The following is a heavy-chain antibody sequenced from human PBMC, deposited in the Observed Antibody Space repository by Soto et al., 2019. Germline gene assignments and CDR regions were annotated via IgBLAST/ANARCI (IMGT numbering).Heavy chain of an antibody. CDR3: ARVLMRNWVDP. V-gene: IGHV4-30-4*02. Sequence: SETLSLTCTVSGGSISSGDYSWSWIRKPPGKGLEWIGYIYYSGITYYNPSLKSRVTISVDTSKNQFSLKLSSVTAADTAVYYCARVLMRNWVDPWGQGTLVTVSS. J-gene: IGHJ5*02. CDR2: IYYSGIT. CDR1: GGSISSGDYS. D-gene: IGHD2-8*01.